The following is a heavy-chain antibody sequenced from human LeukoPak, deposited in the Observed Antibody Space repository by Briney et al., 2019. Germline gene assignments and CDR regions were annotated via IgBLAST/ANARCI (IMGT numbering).Heavy chain of an antibody. D-gene: IGHD6-19*01. Sequence: ASVKVSCKASGYTFTSYGISWVRQAPGQGLEWMGWISAYNGNTNYAQELQGRATMTTDTSTSTAYMELRSLRSDDTAVYYCAREGIAVAGTGYEDYFDYWGQGTLVTVSS. V-gene: IGHV1-18*01. J-gene: IGHJ4*02. CDR1: GYTFTSYG. CDR3: AREGIAVAGTGYEDYFDY. CDR2: ISAYNGNT.